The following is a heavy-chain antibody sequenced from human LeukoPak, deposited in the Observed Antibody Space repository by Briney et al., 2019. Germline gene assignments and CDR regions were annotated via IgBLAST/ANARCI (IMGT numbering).Heavy chain of an antibody. CDR1: GYTFTGYY. J-gene: IGHJ4*02. D-gene: IGHD4-17*01. V-gene: IGHV1-2*02. CDR2: INPNSGGT. Sequence: ASVKVSCKASGYTFTGYYMHWVRQAPGQGFEWMGWINPNSGGTNYAQKFQGRVTMTRDTSISTAYMELSRLRSDDTAVYYCARVAVTTSSFDYWGQGTLVTVSS. CDR3: ARVAVTTSSFDY.